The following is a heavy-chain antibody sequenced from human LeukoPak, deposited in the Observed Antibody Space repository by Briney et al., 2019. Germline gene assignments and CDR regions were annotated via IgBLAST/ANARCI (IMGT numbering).Heavy chain of an antibody. D-gene: IGHD1-1*01. J-gene: IGHJ4*02. CDR1: GGTFSSYA. CDR2: IIPIFGTA. Sequence: SVKVSCKASGGTFSSYAISWVRQAPGQGLEWMGGIIPIFGTANYAQKFQGRVTITTDESTSTAYMELSSLRSEDTAVYYCARIGTGTTWNYFVYWGQGTLVTVSS. V-gene: IGHV1-69*05. CDR3: ARIGTGTTWNYFVY.